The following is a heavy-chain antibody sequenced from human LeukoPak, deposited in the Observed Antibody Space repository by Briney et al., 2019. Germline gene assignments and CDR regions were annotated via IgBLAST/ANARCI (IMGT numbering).Heavy chain of an antibody. CDR3: TTSESVAGIYYFDY. J-gene: IGHJ4*02. V-gene: IGHV3-15*01. D-gene: IGHD6-19*01. CDR2: IKSKTDGGTT. CDR1: GFTFSNAW. Sequence: PGGSLRLSCAASGFTFSNAWMSWVRQAPGKGLEWVGRIKSKTDGGTTDYAAPVKGRFTISRDDSKNTLYLQMNSLKTEDTAVYYCTTSESVAGIYYFDYWGQGTLVTVSS.